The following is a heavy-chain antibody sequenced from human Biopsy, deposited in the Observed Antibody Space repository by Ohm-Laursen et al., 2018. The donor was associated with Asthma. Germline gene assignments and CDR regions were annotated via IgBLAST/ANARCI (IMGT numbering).Heavy chain of an antibody. Sequence: SLRLSCAASGFTFSTYGMHWVRQAPGKGLEWVAVISYDGTHEHYADSVKGRFTISRDNSKNTLYLQMNSLSGEDSAVYYCAKVYYGSGSRPSPYGMDVWGQGTTVTVSS. D-gene: IGHD3-10*01. V-gene: IGHV3-30*18. CDR1: GFTFSTYG. J-gene: IGHJ6*02. CDR3: AKVYYGSGSRPSPYGMDV. CDR2: ISYDGTHE.